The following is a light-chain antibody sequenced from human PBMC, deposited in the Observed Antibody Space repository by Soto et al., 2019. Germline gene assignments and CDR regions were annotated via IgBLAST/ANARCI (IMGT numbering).Light chain of an antibody. CDR3: QQYDKWPPYT. CDR1: DSVNSN. CDR2: GAT. J-gene: IGKJ2*01. V-gene: IGKV3-15*01. Sequence: EIVMTQSPATLSVSPGERATLSCRASDSVNSNLAWYQQKPGQGPRLLIYGATTRATGIPVRFSGSGTGTEFTLTISSLQSEDFAVYYYQQYDKWPPYTFGQGTKLEIK.